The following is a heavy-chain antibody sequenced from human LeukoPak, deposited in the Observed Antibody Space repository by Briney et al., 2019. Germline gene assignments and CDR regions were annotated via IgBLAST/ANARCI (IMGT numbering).Heavy chain of an antibody. Sequence: ASVKVSCKASGYTFTSYGICWVRQAPGQGLEWMGWISAYNGNTNYAQKFQGRVTMTRDTSISTAYMELSRLRSDDTAVYYCARERTYGSGTENWGQGTLVTVSS. CDR2: ISAYNGNT. D-gene: IGHD3-10*01. CDR3: ARERTYGSGTEN. J-gene: IGHJ4*02. CDR1: GYTFTSYG. V-gene: IGHV1-18*01.